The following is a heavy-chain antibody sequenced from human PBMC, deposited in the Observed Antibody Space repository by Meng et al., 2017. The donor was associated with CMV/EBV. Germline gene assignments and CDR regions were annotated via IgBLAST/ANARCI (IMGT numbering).Heavy chain of an antibody. Sequence: QGSGPGRVKPSETLSLPCTVSGGSISSSSYDWGWIRQPPGKGLEWIGSIYYSGSTYYNPSLKSRVTISVDTSKNQFSLKLSSVTAADTAVYYCARGVVTMIVVYDPWGQGTLVTVSS. CDR3: ARGVVTMIVVYDP. CDR1: GGSISSSSYD. V-gene: IGHV4-39*07. D-gene: IGHD3-22*01. CDR2: IYYSGST. J-gene: IGHJ5*02.